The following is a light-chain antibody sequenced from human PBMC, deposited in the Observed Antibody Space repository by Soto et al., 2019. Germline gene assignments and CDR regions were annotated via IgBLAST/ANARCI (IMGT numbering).Light chain of an antibody. V-gene: IGLV2-23*01. J-gene: IGLJ1*01. CDR2: EGS. Sequence: FVLTQPASVSWSPGQSITISCSGTMSYVGSYNLVSWYQQHPGKAPKLMIYEGSKRPSGVSNRFSGSKSGNTASLTISGLQAEEEADYYCCSYAGSSLYVFGTGTKVNVL. CDR1: MSYVGSYNL. CDR3: CSYAGSSLYV.